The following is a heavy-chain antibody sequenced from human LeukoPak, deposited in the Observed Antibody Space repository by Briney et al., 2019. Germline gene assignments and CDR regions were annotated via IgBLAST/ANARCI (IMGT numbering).Heavy chain of an antibody. D-gene: IGHD6-13*01. J-gene: IGHJ5*02. V-gene: IGHV4-34*01. CDR2: INHSGST. Sequence: SETLSLTCAVYGGSFSGYYWSWIRQPPGKGLEWIGEINHSGSTNYNPSLKSRVTISVDTSKNQFSLKLSSVTAADTAVYYCARSLRHLAAAGISGWFDPWGQGTLVTVSS. CDR1: GGSFSGYY. CDR3: ARSLRHLAAAGISGWFDP.